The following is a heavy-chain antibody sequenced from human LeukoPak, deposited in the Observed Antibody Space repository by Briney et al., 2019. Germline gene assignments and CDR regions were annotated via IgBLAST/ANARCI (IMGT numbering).Heavy chain of an antibody. V-gene: IGHV4-30-2*01. Sequence: SQTLSLTCTVSGGSISSGGYYWSWIRQPPGKGLEWIGYIYHSGSTYYNPSLKSRVTISVDRSKNQFSLKLSSVTAADTAVYYCARDGGYSGYDPYWGQGTLVTVSS. CDR3: ARDGGYSGYDPY. J-gene: IGHJ4*02. D-gene: IGHD5-12*01. CDR1: GGSISSGGYY. CDR2: IYHSGST.